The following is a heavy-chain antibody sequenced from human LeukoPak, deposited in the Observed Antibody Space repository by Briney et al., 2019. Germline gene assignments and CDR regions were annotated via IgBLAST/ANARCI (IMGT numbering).Heavy chain of an antibody. Sequence: PSETLSLTCAVYGGSFSGYYWSWIRQPPGKGLEWIGEINHSGSTNFNPSLKSRVTISVDTSKNQFSLKLSSVTAADTAVYYCARGLIAARLYYYYYMDVWGKGTTVTAS. D-gene: IGHD6-6*01. CDR2: INHSGST. CDR1: GGSFSGYY. CDR3: ARGLIAARLYYYYYMDV. V-gene: IGHV4-34*01. J-gene: IGHJ6*03.